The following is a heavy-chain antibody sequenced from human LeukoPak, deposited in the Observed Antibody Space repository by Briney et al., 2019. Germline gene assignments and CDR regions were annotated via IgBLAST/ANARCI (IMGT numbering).Heavy chain of an antibody. CDR3: ASPYSGYDYNFDH. CDR1: GFTFSSYA. V-gene: IGHV3-64D*06. CDR2: ISSNGGST. D-gene: IGHD5-12*01. J-gene: IGHJ4*02. Sequence: GGSLRLSCSASGFTFSSYAMHWVHQAPGKGLEYVSSISSNGGSTYYADSVKGRFTISRDNSKNTLFLQMSSLRTEDTAVYYCASPYSGYDYNFDHWGQGTLVTVSS.